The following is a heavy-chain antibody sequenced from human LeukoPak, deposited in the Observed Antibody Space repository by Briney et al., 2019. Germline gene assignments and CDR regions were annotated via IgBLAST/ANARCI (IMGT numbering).Heavy chain of an antibody. J-gene: IGHJ4*02. CDR1: GGTFSSLT. Sequence: SVKVSCKASGGTFSSLTINWVRQAPGQGLEWMGGIIPIFGRANYAQKFQGRVTITADDSTSTAYMELSSLRSEDTAVYYCADLVYCSSSSCYEPFNQTWGQGTLVTVSP. V-gene: IGHV1-69*13. CDR3: ADLVYCSSSSCYEPFNQT. D-gene: IGHD2-2*01. CDR2: IIPIFGRA.